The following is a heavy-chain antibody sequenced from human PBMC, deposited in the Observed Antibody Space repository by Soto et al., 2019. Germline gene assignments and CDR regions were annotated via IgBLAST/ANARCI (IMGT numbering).Heavy chain of an antibody. D-gene: IGHD2-15*01. J-gene: IGHJ6*04. CDR2: MQSGGTT. Sequence: EVQLVESGGGLVQPGGSLRLSCAASGFTVSSKYMTWVRQAPGKGLAWVSLMQSGGTTYYADSVKGRFTISRYTSEHTLHLKMDTLSVEDTAVYYCARDDVLGDGGRCYGIPVDVWGKGTTVTVSS. CDR3: ARDDVLGDGGRCYGIPVDV. CDR1: GFTVSSKY. V-gene: IGHV3-66*01.